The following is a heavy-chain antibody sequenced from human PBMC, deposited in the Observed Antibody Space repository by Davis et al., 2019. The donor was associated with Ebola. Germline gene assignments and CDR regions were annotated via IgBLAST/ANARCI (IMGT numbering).Heavy chain of an antibody. V-gene: IGHV3-23*01. J-gene: IGHJ4*02. CDR2: ISGSGGST. CDR3: ATGRASGYDCFDY. Sequence: GGSLRLSCAASGFTFSSYGMHWVRQAPGKGLEWVSAISGSGGSTYYADSVKGRFTISRDNSKNTLYLQMNSLRAEDTAVYYCATGRASGYDCFDYWGQGTLVTVSS. CDR1: GFTFSSYG. D-gene: IGHD5-12*01.